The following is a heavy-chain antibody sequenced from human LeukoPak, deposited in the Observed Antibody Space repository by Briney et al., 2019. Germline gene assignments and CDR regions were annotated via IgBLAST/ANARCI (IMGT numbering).Heavy chain of an antibody. J-gene: IGHJ3*02. D-gene: IGHD3-22*01. CDR2: INPNSGGT. CDR3: ARAGFYYDSSGYYGSRNDAFDI. CDR1: GYTFTGYY. V-gene: IGHV1-2*02. Sequence: GASVKVSCKASGYTFTGYYMHWVRQAPGQGLEWMGWINPNSGGTNYAQKFQGRVTMTRDTSISTAYMELSRLSSDDTAVYYCARAGFYYDSSGYYGSRNDAFDIWGQGTMVTVSS.